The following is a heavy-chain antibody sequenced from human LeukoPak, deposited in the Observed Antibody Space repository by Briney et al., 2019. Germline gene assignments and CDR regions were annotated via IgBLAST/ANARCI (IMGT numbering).Heavy chain of an antibody. CDR3: ARVRRYCSSTSCHTFYFDY. CDR1: GGSFSGYY. Sequence: PSETLSLTCAVYGGSFSGYYWSWIRQPPGKGLEWIGEINHSGSTNYNPSLKSRVTISVDTSKNQFSLKLSSVTAADTAVYYCARVRRYCSSTSCHTFYFDYWGQGTLVTVSS. D-gene: IGHD2-2*01. J-gene: IGHJ4*02. CDR2: INHSGST. V-gene: IGHV4-34*01.